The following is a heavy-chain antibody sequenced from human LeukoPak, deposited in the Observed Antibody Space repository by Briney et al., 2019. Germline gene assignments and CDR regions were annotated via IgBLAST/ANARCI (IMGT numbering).Heavy chain of an antibody. V-gene: IGHV1-69*05. CDR3: ARVSRFYYYMDV. Sequence: SVKVSCKASGGTFSSYAISWVRQAPGQGLEWMGRIIPIFGTANYAQKFQGRVTITTDESTSTAYMELSSLRSEDSAVYYCARVSRFYYYMDVWGKGTTVTVSS. J-gene: IGHJ6*03. D-gene: IGHD3-3*01. CDR1: GGTFSSYA. CDR2: IIPIFGTA.